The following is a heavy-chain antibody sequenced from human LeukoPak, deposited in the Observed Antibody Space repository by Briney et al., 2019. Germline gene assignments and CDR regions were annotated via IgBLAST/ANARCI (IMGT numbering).Heavy chain of an antibody. CDR1: GGSFSGYY. V-gene: IGHV4-34*01. CDR2: INHSGST. J-gene: IGHJ4*02. Sequence: PSETLSLTCAVYGGSFSGYYWSWIRQPPGKGLEWIGEINHSGSTNYNPSLKSRVTISVDTSKNQFSLKLSSVTAADTAVYYCARAYDYVWGSYRFFFYFDYWGQGTLVTVSS. CDR3: ARAYDYVWGSYRFFFYFDY. D-gene: IGHD3-16*02.